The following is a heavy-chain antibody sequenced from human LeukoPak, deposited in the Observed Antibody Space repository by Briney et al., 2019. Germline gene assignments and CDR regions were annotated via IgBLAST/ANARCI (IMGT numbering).Heavy chain of an antibody. CDR3: VKDRVDGSGSQFDS. D-gene: IGHD3-10*01. Sequence: GGSLRLSCAASGFTLSNHAMIWVRQAPGKGLEWVSSISGSGAMTYYADSVKGRFTISRDNAMDTLYLQMNSLRADDTAVYYCVKDRVDGSGSQFDSWGQGSLVIVSS. V-gene: IGHV3-23*01. CDR1: GFTLSNHA. J-gene: IGHJ4*02. CDR2: ISGSGAMT.